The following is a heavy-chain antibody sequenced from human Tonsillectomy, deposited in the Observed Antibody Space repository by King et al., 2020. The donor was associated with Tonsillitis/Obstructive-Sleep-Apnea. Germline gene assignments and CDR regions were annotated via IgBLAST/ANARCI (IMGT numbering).Heavy chain of an antibody. CDR2: INPTVGST. J-gene: IGHJ3*02. D-gene: IGHD1-26*01. V-gene: IGHV1-46*01. Sequence: VQLVESGAEVKKPGASVKVSCKASGYTFTSYYMHWVRQAPGQGLEWMGIINPTVGSTSYAQKFQGRVTMTRETSTSTVYMELSSLRSEDTAVYYCALIVGATSWAFDIWGQGTMVTVSS. CDR3: ALIVGATSWAFDI. CDR1: GYTFTSYY.